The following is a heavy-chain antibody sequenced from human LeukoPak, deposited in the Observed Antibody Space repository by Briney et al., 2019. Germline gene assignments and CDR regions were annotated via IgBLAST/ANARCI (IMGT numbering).Heavy chain of an antibody. J-gene: IGHJ4*02. CDR1: GFTFSSYW. D-gene: IGHD3-22*01. Sequence: QSGGSLRLSCAASGFTFSSYWMSWVRQAPGKGLEWVANIKQDGSEKYYVDSVKGRFTISRDNAKNTLYLQMNSLRAEDTAVYYCAKISGDSSGYFYFDYWGQGTLVTVSS. CDR3: AKISGDSSGYFYFDY. CDR2: IKQDGSEK. V-gene: IGHV3-7*01.